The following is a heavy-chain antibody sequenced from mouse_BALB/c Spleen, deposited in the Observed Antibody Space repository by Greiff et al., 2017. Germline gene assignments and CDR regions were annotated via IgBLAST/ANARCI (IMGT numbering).Heavy chain of an antibody. V-gene: IGHV1S22*01. CDR3: TRERGGYYAMDY. J-gene: IGHJ4*01. Sequence: LKQPGSELVRPGASVKLSCKASGYTFTSYWMHWVKQRHGQGLEWIGNIYPGSGSTNYDEKFKSKGTLTVDTSSSTAYMHLSSLTSEDSAVYYCTRERGGYYAMDYWGQGTSVTVSS. CDR2: IYPGSGST. CDR1: GYTFTSYW.